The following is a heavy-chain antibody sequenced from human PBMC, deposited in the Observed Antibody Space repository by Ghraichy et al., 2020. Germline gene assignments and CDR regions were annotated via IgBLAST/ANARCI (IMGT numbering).Heavy chain of an antibody. CDR1: GFTFTDYG. J-gene: IGHJ6*03. D-gene: IGHD5-24*01. CDR2: INWNGDST. Sequence: GGSLRLSCAASGFTFTDYGMSWVRQVPGKGLEWVSDINWNGDSTSYAASVKGRFTISRDNAKNSLYLQMNSLSVEDTALYHCARDLKDDGFYYMDVWGKGTTVTVSS. V-gene: IGHV3-20*01. CDR3: ARDLKDDGFYYMDV.